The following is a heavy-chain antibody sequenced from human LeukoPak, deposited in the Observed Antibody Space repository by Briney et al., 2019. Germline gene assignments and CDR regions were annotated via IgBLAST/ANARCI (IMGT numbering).Heavy chain of an antibody. CDR3: AKYRTREAPPRNFDF. CDR1: GFTFLTFA. CDR2: IGSDSGGI. D-gene: IGHD1-14*01. V-gene: IGHV3-23*01. Sequence: GGSLRLSCAASGFTFLTFAMVWVRQAPGKGLQWVSVIGSDSGGIHYADSVKGRFTISRDNSKNTLYLQMNSLTADDTAIYYCAKYRTREAPPRNFDFWGQGTLVTVSS. J-gene: IGHJ4*02.